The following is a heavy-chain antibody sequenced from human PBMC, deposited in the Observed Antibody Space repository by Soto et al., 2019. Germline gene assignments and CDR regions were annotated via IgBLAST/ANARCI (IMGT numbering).Heavy chain of an antibody. D-gene: IGHD3-22*01. CDR3: AKDRSPRYYYDSSGYLPFDY. CDR2: ISYDGSNK. V-gene: IGHV3-30*18. CDR1: GFTFSSYG. J-gene: IGHJ4*02. Sequence: PGGSLRLSCAASGFTFSSYGMHWVRQAPGKGLEWVAVISYDGSNKYYADSVKGRFTISRDNSKNTLYLQMNSLRAEDTAVYYCAKDRSPRYYYDSSGYLPFDYWGQGT.